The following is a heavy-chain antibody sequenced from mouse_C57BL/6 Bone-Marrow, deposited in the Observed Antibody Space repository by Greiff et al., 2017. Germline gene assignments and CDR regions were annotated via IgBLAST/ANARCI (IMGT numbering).Heavy chain of an antibody. Sequence: QVQLKQPGAELVRPGTSVKLSCKASGYTFTSYWMHWVKQRPGQGLEWIGVIDPSDSYTNYNHKFKGKATLTVDTSSSTAYMQLSSLTSEDSAVYYCAPYGSSYPYWGQGTLVTVSA. CDR1: GYTFTSYW. D-gene: IGHD1-1*01. CDR2: IDPSDSYT. J-gene: IGHJ3*01. CDR3: APYGSSYPY. V-gene: IGHV1-59*01.